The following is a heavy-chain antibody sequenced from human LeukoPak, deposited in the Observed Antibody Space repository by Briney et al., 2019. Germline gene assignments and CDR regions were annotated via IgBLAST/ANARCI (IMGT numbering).Heavy chain of an antibody. V-gene: IGHV3-21*06. CDR1: GLTFSTSV. Sequence: GGSLRLSCTASGLTFSTSVFNWVRQALGKGLEWVASICPTGSDTYHADSIKSRFTISRNNANNFLYLQMNSLRAEDTAVYYCATETNGRHYDYWGQGTLLTVSS. D-gene: IGHD1-14*01. J-gene: IGHJ4*02. CDR2: ICPTGSDT. CDR3: ATETNGRHYDY.